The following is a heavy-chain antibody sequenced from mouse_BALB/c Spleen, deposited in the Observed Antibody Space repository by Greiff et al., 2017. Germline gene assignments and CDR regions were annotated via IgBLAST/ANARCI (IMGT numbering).Heavy chain of an antibody. CDR1: GFSLTSYG. CDR2: IWSGGST. V-gene: IGHV2-2*02. J-gene: IGHJ2*01. CDR3: ARTGNYVIFDY. Sequence: VKLQESGPGLVQPSQSLSITCTVSGFSLTSYGVHWVRQSPGKGLEWLGVIWSGGSTDYNAAFISRLSISKDNSKSQVFFKMNSLQANDTAIYYCARTGNYVIFDYWGQGTTLTVSS. D-gene: IGHD2-1*01.